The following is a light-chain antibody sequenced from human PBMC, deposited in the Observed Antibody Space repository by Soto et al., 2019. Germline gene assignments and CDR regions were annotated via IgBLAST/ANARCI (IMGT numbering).Light chain of an antibody. J-gene: IGLJ2*01. CDR1: SSDVGAYNY. CDR2: EVS. V-gene: IGLV2-14*01. CDR3: SSYAGSNMVV. Sequence: QSVLTQPASVSGSPGQSITISCTGTSSDVGAYNYVSWYQQHPGKAPKVMIFEVSNRPSGVSNRFSGSKSGNTASLTVSGLQAEDEADYYCSSYAGSNMVVFGGGTKVTVL.